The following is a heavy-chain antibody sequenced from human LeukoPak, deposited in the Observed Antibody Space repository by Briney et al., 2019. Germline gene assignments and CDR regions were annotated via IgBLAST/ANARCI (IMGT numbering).Heavy chain of an antibody. CDR3: AKDKADGMDV. Sequence: GGSLRLSCAASGFTFDDYAMHWVRQAPGKGLEWVSGISWNSGSIGYADSVKGRFTTSRDNAKNSLYLQMNSLRAEDTALYYCAKDKADGMDVWGQGTTVTVSS. V-gene: IGHV3-9*01. D-gene: IGHD6-13*01. J-gene: IGHJ6*02. CDR2: ISWNSGSI. CDR1: GFTFDDYA.